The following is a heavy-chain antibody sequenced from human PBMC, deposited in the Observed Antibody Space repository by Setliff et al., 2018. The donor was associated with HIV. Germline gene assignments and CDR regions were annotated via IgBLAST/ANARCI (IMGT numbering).Heavy chain of an antibody. J-gene: IGHJ3*02. CDR1: GYTFINYG. CDR2: ISAYNGNT. D-gene: IGHD6-19*01. CDR3: AAANEVFLYSSGRAFDI. Sequence: ASVKVSCKASGYTFINYGISWVRQAPGQGLEWMGWISAYNGNTNYAQKVQGRVTMTTDTSTSAAYMELRSLRSDDTAVYYCAAANEVFLYSSGRAFDIWGLGTMVTVSS. V-gene: IGHV1-18*01.